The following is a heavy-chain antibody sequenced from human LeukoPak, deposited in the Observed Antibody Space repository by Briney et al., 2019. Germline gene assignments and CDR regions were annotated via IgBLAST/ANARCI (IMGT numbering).Heavy chain of an antibody. V-gene: IGHV3-7*01. CDR3: AKEGAYYYDSSGYDGDRTSGIDY. CDR2: IKQVGSEK. Sequence: GGSLRLSCAASGFTFSSYWMSWVRQAPGKGLEWVAHIKQVGSEKYYVDSVKGRFTISRDNAKNSLYLQVNSLRAEDTAVYYCAKEGAYYYDSSGYDGDRTSGIDYWGQGTLVTVSS. D-gene: IGHD3-22*01. CDR1: GFTFSSYW. J-gene: IGHJ4*02.